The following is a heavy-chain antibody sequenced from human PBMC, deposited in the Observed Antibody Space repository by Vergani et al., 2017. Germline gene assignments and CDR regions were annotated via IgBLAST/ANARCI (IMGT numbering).Heavy chain of an antibody. V-gene: IGHV3-53*01. D-gene: IGHD3-10*01. CDR1: GFTVSSNY. J-gene: IGHJ4*02. CDR3: ARGPPAMVRGVKGEDFDY. CDR2: IYSGGST. Sequence: EVQLVESGGGLIQPGGSLRLSCAASGFTVSSNYMSWVRQAPGKGLEWVSVIYSGGSTYYADSVKGRFTISRDNSKNTLYLQMNSLRAEDTAVYYCARGPPAMVRGVKGEDFDYWGQGTLVTVSS.